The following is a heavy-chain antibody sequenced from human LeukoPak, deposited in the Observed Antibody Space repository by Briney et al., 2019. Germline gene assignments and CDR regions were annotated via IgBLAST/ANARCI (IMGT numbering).Heavy chain of an antibody. CDR3: ARGGRADYGMDV. CDR1: GYTFTAYY. J-gene: IGHJ6*02. Sequence: ASVTVSCKPSGYTFTAYYLHWVRQAPGQGLEWMGWINPDSGGTNYAQKFQGRVTMTRDTSINTAYMVLSSLRSDDTAVYHCARGGRADYGMDVWGQGTTVTVSS. V-gene: IGHV1-2*02. CDR2: INPDSGGT. D-gene: IGHD6-25*01.